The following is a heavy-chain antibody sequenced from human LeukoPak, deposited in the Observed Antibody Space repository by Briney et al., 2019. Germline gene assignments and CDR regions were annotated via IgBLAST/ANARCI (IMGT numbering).Heavy chain of an antibody. CDR3: ARDGYSSGSYYFDY. D-gene: IGHD6-19*01. CDR2: IYTSGST. Sequence: TLPLISTAEGGSIGRYYRSWIRPPAGKGTEWIGRIYTSGSTNYNPSLKSRVTMSVDTSKNQFSLKLSSVTAADTAVYYCARDGYSSGSYYFDYCGQGTLVTVSS. V-gene: IGHV4-4*07. CDR1: GGSIGRYY. J-gene: IGHJ4*02.